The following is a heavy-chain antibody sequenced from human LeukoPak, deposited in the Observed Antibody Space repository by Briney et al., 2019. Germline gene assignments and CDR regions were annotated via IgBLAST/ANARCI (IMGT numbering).Heavy chain of an antibody. D-gene: IGHD2-2*01. J-gene: IGHJ6*02. CDR3: AKSEIVVVPAAMLANYYYYGMDV. CDR1: GFTFSSYA. CDR2: ISGSGGST. Sequence: PGGSLRLSCAASGFTFSSYAMSWVRQAPGKGLEWVSAISGSGGSTYYADSVKGRFTISRDNSKNTLYLQMNSPRAEDTAVYYCAKSEIVVVPAAMLANYYYYGMDVWGQGTTVTVSS. V-gene: IGHV3-23*01.